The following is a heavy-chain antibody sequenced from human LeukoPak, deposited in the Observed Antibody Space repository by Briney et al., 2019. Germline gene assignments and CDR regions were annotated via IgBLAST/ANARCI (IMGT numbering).Heavy chain of an antibody. CDR3: AKDAGGGGYYDFWSGYEEWNWFDR. J-gene: IGHJ5*02. CDR2: ISWDGGST. CDR1: GFTFDDYT. D-gene: IGHD3-3*01. V-gene: IGHV3-43*01. Sequence: GGSLRLSCAASGFTFDDYTMHWVRHAPGKGLEWVSLISWDGGSTYYADSVKGRFTISRDNSKNSLYLQMNSLRTEDTALYYCAKDAGGGGYYDFWSGYEEWNWFDRWGQGTLVTVSS.